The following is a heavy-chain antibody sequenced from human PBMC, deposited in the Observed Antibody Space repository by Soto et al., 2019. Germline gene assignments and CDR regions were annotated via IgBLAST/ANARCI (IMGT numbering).Heavy chain of an antibody. V-gene: IGHV4-59*01. CDR2: ISNSGTS. Sequence: SDTLSLTCSVSGGSISSYYWNWIRQAPGKGLEWIGYISNSGTSYYNPSLRGRVTISADTSKNQFSLKMTSVTAADTAVYFCARGRFTMTGGVITTAWFDPWGPGTRVTVSS. D-gene: IGHD3-16*02. CDR1: GGSISSYY. CDR3: ARGRFTMTGGVITTAWFDP. J-gene: IGHJ5*02.